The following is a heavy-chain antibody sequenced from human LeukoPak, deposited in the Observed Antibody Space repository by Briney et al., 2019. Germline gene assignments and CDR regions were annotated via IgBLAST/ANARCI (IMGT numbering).Heavy chain of an antibody. J-gene: IGHJ6*02. CDR3: ARGLDYYDSSGNRYYGMDV. CDR1: GGSFSGYY. D-gene: IGHD3-22*01. Sequence: SETLSLTCAVYGGSFSGYYWSWIRQPPGKGLEWIGEINHSGSTNYNPSLKSRVTISVDTSKNQFSLKLSSVTAADTAVYYCARGLDYYDSSGNRYYGMDVWGQGTTVTVS. CDR2: INHSGST. V-gene: IGHV4-34*01.